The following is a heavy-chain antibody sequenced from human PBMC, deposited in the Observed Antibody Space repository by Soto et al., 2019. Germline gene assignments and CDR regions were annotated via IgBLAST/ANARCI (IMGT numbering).Heavy chain of an antibody. CDR2: ISSSGDRT. Sequence: GSLRLSCVGSGFNFRPYAMSWVRQVPGKGLEWVSGISSSGDRTYYADSVKGRFTISRDNSKNTLYLQMNSLRAEDTAVYYCAKTAFYGDYSNWFDPWGQGTLVTVSS. D-gene: IGHD4-17*01. V-gene: IGHV3-23*01. CDR3: AKTAFYGDYSNWFDP. J-gene: IGHJ5*02. CDR1: GFNFRPYA.